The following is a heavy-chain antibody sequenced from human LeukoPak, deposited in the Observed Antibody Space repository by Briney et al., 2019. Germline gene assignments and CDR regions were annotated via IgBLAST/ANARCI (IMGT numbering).Heavy chain of an antibody. D-gene: IGHD5-18*01. J-gene: IGHJ4*02. V-gene: IGHV3-23*01. CDR3: AKDWRRGYSYGFDY. CDR1: GFTFSSYV. CDR2: ISGSGGST. Sequence: GGSLRLSCAASGFTFSSYVMSWVRRAPGKGLEWVSAISGSGGSTYYADSVKGRFTISRDNSKNTLYLQMNSLRAEDTAVYYCAKDWRRGYSYGFDYWGQGTLVTVSS.